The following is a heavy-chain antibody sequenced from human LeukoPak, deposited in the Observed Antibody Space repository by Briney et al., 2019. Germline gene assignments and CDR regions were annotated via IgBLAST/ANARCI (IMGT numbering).Heavy chain of an antibody. Sequence: ASVKVSCKASGYTFTSYDINWVRQATGQGLEWMGWINPNSGGTNYAQKFQGRVTMTRDTSISTAYMELSRLRSDDTAVYYCARNDYVWGSSPDYWGQGTLVTVSS. D-gene: IGHD3-16*01. CDR3: ARNDYVWGSSPDY. J-gene: IGHJ4*02. V-gene: IGHV1-2*02. CDR2: INPNSGGT. CDR1: GYTFTSYD.